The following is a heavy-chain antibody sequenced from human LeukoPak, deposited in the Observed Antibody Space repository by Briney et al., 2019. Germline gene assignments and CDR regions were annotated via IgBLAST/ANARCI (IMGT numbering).Heavy chain of an antibody. CDR3: AKEGVGMATSFKAPKTFDY. Sequence: GGSLRLSCAASGCTFSSYAMSRVCQAPGEGLEWGSAISGSGGSTYYADSVKGRFTISRDNSKNTLYLQMNGLRAEDTDVYYCAKEGVGMATSFKAPKTFDYWGQGTLVTVSS. CDR2: ISGSGGST. V-gene: IGHV3-23*01. D-gene: IGHD5-24*01. J-gene: IGHJ4*02. CDR1: GCTFSSYA.